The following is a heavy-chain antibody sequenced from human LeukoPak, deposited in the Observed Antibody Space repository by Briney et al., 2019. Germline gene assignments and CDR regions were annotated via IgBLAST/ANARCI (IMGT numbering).Heavy chain of an antibody. CDR3: ARGVGYCSSTSRYWWFDP. CDR2: MYFSGST. J-gene: IGHJ5*02. V-gene: IGHV4-59*01. CDR1: GGSISSYY. Sequence: SETLSLTCTVSGGSISSYYWSWIRQPPGKGLEWIGNMYFSGSTNYNPSLRSRVTISVDTSKNQLSLKLSSVTAADTAVYHCARGVGYCSSTSRYWWFDPWGQGTLVTVSS. D-gene: IGHD2-2*01.